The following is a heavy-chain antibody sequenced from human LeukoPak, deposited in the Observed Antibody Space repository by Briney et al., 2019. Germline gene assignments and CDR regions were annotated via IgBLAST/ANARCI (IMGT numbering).Heavy chain of an antibody. J-gene: IGHJ3*02. V-gene: IGHV3-11*04. CDR2: TSSKGSTI. D-gene: IGHD1-14*01. CDR3: ARALISTGAVCDGFDM. CDR1: GFTFSDYY. Sequence: GGSLRLSCAASGFTFSDYYMSWIRQAPGKGLEWVSDTSSKGSTIHYADPVKGRFTISRDNPKNSLYLQMNSLRAEDTAIYYCARALISTGAVCDGFDMWGQGTMVTVSS.